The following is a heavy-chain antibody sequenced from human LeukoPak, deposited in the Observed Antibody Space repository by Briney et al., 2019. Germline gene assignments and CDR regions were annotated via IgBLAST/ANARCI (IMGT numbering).Heavy chain of an antibody. CDR2: ISSSGSTI. V-gene: IGHV3-11*01. CDR1: GFTFSDYY. CDR3: ARARYYDFWSGPLDV. Sequence: PGGSLRLSCAASGFTFSDYYMSWIRQAPGKGLEWVSYISSSGSTIYYADSVKGRFTISRDNSKNTLYLQMNSLRAEDTAVYYCARARYYDFWSGPLDVWGQGTTVTVSS. J-gene: IGHJ6*02. D-gene: IGHD3-3*01.